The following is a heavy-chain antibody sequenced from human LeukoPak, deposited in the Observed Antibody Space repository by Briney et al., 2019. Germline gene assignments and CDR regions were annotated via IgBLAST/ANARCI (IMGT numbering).Heavy chain of an antibody. Sequence: ASVKVSCKASGYSFADYYMHWVRQAPGQGLEWMGWIKPNSGDTRSAQKFQGRVIMTRDTSTGTPYMELSSLRYDDTAVYYCATNILVRDIINWFDPWGQGTLVTVSS. CDR2: IKPNSGDT. J-gene: IGHJ5*02. CDR1: GYSFADYY. D-gene: IGHD3-10*01. V-gene: IGHV1-2*02. CDR3: ATNILVRDIINWFDP.